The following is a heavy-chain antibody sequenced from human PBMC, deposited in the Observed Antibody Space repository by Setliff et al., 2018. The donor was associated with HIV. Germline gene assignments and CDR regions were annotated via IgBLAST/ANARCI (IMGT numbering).Heavy chain of an antibody. CDR2: IKEDGSEK. Sequence: PGGSLRLSCKVSGFTFSTYWLSWVRPAPGKGLELVANIKEDGSEKNYVGSVEGRFTISRANTENSVYLQMNSLRADDTGVYYCVRDPVKATGVLKYWYFDYWGQGTLVTVSS. V-gene: IGHV3-7*03. D-gene: IGHD2-15*01. CDR1: GFTFSTYW. J-gene: IGHJ4*02. CDR3: VRDPVKATGVLKYWYFDY.